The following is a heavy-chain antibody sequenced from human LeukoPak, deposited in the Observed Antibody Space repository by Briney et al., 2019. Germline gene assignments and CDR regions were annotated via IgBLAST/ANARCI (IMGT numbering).Heavy chain of an antibody. CDR2: ISGSGGNT. CDR1: GFTFSSYA. D-gene: IGHD5-24*01. J-gene: IGHJ4*02. Sequence: PGGSLRLSCAASGFTFSSYAMSWVRQAPGKGLEWVSAISGSGGNTYYADSVKGRFTISRDNSKNTLYLQMNSLRVEDTAVYYCATSRGYGFEIWGQGTLVTVSS. CDR3: ATSRGYGFEI. V-gene: IGHV3-23*01.